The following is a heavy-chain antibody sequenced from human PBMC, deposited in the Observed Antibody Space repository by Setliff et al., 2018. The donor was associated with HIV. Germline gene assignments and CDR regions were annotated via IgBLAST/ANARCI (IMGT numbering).Heavy chain of an antibody. V-gene: IGHV4-59*08. Sequence: SETLSLTCTVSGGFISTYYWTWIRQSPGKGLEWIGHVSYSGSTNYNPSLKSRATISVDTSKNHFSLNLNSVTAADTAIYYCARRRPPPSGMYSSYYMDVWGKGTAVTVSS. CDR1: GGFISTYY. J-gene: IGHJ6*03. CDR3: ARRRPPPSGMYSSYYMDV. CDR2: VSYSGST. D-gene: IGHD1-26*01.